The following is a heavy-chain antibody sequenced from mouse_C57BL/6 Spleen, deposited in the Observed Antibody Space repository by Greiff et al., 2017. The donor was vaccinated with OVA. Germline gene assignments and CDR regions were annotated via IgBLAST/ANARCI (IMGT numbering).Heavy chain of an antibody. D-gene: IGHD2-4*01. V-gene: IGHV5-12*01. CDR2: ISNGGGST. CDR3: ARKEDDYDRFAY. CDR1: GFNFSDYY. J-gene: IGHJ3*01. Sequence: EVKLVESGGGLVQPGGSLKISCAASGFNFSDYYMYWVGQTSEKRLEWVAYISNGGGSTYYPDTVKHRFTISRYNAKNTLYLQMSRLKSEDTAMYYCARKEDDYDRFAYWGQGTLVTVSA.